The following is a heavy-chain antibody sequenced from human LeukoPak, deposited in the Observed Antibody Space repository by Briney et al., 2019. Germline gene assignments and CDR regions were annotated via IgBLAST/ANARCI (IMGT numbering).Heavy chain of an antibody. CDR1: GYTFTSYY. J-gene: IGHJ3*02. D-gene: IGHD6-25*01. CDR2: INPSGDST. CDR3: ARTAARQDAFNI. Sequence: GASVKVSCKASGYTFTSYYMHWVRQAPGQGLEWMGIINPSGDSTTYAQKFQDRVTMARDTSTSTVYMELSSLISEDTAVYYCARTAARQDAFNIWGQGTMVTVSS. V-gene: IGHV1-46*01.